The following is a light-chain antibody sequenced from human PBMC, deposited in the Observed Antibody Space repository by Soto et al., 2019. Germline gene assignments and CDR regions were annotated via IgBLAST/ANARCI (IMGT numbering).Light chain of an antibody. CDR1: KLGEKY. CDR3: QAWDNSTVV. CDR2: QDT. J-gene: IGLJ2*01. V-gene: IGLV3-1*01. Sequence: SYELTQPPSVSVSPGQTARITCSGDKLGEKYACWYQQKPGQYPVLVIYQDTKRPSGIPERFSGSNSGNTATLTISGTQAMDEADYYCQAWDNSTVVFGGGTKVTVL.